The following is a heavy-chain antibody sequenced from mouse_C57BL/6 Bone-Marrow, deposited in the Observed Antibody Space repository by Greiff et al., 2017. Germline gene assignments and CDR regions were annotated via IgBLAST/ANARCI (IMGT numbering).Heavy chain of an antibody. CDR1: GYTFTSYG. J-gene: IGHJ2*01. D-gene: IGHD1-1*01. V-gene: IGHV1-81*01. CDR2: IYPRSGNT. Sequence: QVQLQQSGAELARPGASVKLSCKASGYTFTSYGISWVKQRTGQGLEWIGEIYPRSGNTYYNEKFKGKATLTAEKSSSTAYMELRSLTSADSAVYFCARWDYYGSSYDYWGQGTTLTVSS. CDR3: ARWDYYGSSYDY.